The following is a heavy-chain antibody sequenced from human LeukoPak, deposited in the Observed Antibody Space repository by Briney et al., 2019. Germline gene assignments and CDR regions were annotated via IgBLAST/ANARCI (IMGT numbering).Heavy chain of an antibody. CDR1: GFTFDDYA. CDR3: ARGSFLITFGGLIV. V-gene: IGHV3-9*01. Sequence: GRSLRLSCAASGFTFDDYAMHWVRQAPGKGLEWVSGISWNSGRIGYADSVKGRFTISRDNAKNSLYLQMNSLRAEDTAVYYCARGSFLITFGGLIVWGQGTLVTVSS. D-gene: IGHD3-16*02. J-gene: IGHJ4*02. CDR2: ISWNSGRI.